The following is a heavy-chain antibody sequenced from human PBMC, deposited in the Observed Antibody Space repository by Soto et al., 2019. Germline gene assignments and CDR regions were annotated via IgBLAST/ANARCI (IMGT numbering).Heavy chain of an antibody. CDR1: RRAFRSHA. V-gene: IGHV1-69*06. Sequence: VSGKASRRAFRSHAVSWLRLARVQWLEWMGGISPIFGTANYAQKFQGRVTITADKSTSTAYMELSSLRSEDTAVYYCARDLYSPSIAVAGTGEDRDYWG. J-gene: IGHJ4*01. CDR2: ISPIFGTA. CDR3: ARDLYSPSIAVAGTGEDRDY. D-gene: IGHD6-19*01.